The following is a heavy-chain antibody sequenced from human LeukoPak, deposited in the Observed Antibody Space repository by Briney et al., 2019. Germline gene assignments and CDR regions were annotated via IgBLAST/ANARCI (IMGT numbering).Heavy chain of an antibody. CDR3: ATDLYYDSSGSSHY. CDR2: FDPEDGET. V-gene: IGHV1-24*01. CDR1: GYTLTELS. Sequence: ASVKVSCKVSGYTLTELSMHWVRQAPGEGLEWMGGFDPEDGETIYAQKFQGRVTMTEDTSTDTAYMELSSLRSEDTAVYYCATDLYYDSSGSSHYWGQGTLVTVSS. J-gene: IGHJ4*02. D-gene: IGHD3-22*01.